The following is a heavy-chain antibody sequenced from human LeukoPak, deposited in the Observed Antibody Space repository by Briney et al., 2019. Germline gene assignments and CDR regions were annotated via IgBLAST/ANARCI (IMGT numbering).Heavy chain of an antibody. J-gene: IGHJ4*02. CDR2: ISWNSGSI. CDR3: AKTGSVRGGY. D-gene: IGHD3-10*01. Sequence: GGSLRLSCAASGFTFDDYAVHWVRQAPGKGLEWVSGISWNSGSIGYADSVKGRFTISRDNAKNSLYLQMNSLRAEDTAVYYCAKTGSVRGGYWGQGTLVTVSS. V-gene: IGHV3-9*01. CDR1: GFTFDDYA.